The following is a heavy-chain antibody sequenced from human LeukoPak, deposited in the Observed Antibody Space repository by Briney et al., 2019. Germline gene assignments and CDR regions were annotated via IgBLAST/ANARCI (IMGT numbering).Heavy chain of an antibody. Sequence: GGSLRLSCGAFGSDFSEHWMDWVRQAPGKGLEGVGRIRNKARSYSTEYAASVRGRFIISRDDSKSLLYLQMNSRKTEDTAVYYCTSVSAGLVEYWGQGTLVIVSS. V-gene: IGHV3-72*01. CDR2: IRNKARSYST. J-gene: IGHJ4*02. CDR1: GSDFSEHW. CDR3: TSVSAGLVEY.